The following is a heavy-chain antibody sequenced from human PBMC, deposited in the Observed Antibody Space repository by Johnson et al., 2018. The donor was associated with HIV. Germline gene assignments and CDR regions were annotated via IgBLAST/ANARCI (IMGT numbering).Heavy chain of an antibody. CDR1: GFTFRSYA. Sequence: QVQLVESGGGVVQPGGSLRLSCAASGFTFRSYAMHWVRQAPGKGLEWVAVISYDGSNKYYADSVKGRFTISRDNSKNTLYLQMNSLRAEDTAVYYCARDDPRSAFDIWGQGTMVTVSS. CDR2: ISYDGSNK. J-gene: IGHJ3*02. V-gene: IGHV3-30*04. CDR3: ARDDPRSAFDI.